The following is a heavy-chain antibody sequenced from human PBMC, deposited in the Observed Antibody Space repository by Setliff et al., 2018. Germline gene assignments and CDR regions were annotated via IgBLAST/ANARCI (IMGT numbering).Heavy chain of an antibody. Sequence: GESLKISCKGSEYSFTSYWIGWVRQMPGKGLEWMGIIYPGDSDTRYSPSFQGQVTISADKSISTAYLQWSSLKASDTAMYYCARRRYYDSSGYYYFDYWGQGTLVTVSS. CDR2: IYPGDSDT. V-gene: IGHV5-51*01. D-gene: IGHD3-22*01. J-gene: IGHJ4*02. CDR1: EYSFTSYW. CDR3: ARRRYYDSSGYYYFDY.